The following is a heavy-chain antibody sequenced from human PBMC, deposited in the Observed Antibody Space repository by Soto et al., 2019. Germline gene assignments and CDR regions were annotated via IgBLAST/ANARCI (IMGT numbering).Heavy chain of an antibody. CDR2: ISYDGSNK. Sequence: VQLVESGGGVVQPGRSLRLSCAASGFTFSSYGVHWVRQAPGQGLEGVAVISYDGSNKYYADSVKVRFTISRDNTKITLYLKRNSLRAEDTAVYYCAKGMEDIVVVPAAMDWFDPWGQGTLVTVSS. V-gene: IGHV3-30*18. CDR1: GFTFSSYG. J-gene: IGHJ5*02. CDR3: AKGMEDIVVVPAAMDWFDP. D-gene: IGHD2-2*01.